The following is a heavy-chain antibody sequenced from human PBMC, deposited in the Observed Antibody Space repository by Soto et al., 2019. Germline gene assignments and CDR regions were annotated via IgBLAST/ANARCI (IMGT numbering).Heavy chain of an antibody. V-gene: IGHV4-34*01. CDR2: INHSGST. D-gene: IGHD2-2*02. Sequence: SETLSLTCAVYGGSFSGYYWSWIRQPPGKGLEWIGEINHSGSTNYNPSLKSRVTISVDTSKNQFSLKLSSVTAADTAVYYCARAGGYCSSTSCYRGRDYYYYYMDVWGKGTTVTVS. CDR1: GGSFSGYY. CDR3: ARAGGYCSSTSCYRGRDYYYYYMDV. J-gene: IGHJ6*03.